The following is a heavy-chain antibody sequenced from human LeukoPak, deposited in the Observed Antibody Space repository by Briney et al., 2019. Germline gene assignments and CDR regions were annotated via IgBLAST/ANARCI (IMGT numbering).Heavy chain of an antibody. D-gene: IGHD3-3*01. CDR3: ARIDPLGFFTQ. CDR1: GAFSSRYY. J-gene: IGHJ4*02. V-gene: IGHV4-59*12. CDR2: IFYSGHS. Sequence: SETLSLACSVSGAFSSRYYWSWVRQPLGKGLEWLGYIFYSGHSNYNPSLTSRISMSVDTSKAQFSLELTSVTAADTAVYYFARIDPLGFFTQWAPETLVT.